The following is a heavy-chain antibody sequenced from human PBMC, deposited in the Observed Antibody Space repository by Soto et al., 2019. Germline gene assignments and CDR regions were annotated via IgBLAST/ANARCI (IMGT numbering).Heavy chain of an antibody. CDR2: ISAYNGNT. CDR3: ARDREIVGADKFDP. D-gene: IGHD1-26*01. Sequence: ASVKVSCKASGYTFTSYGISWVRQAPGQGLEWMGWISAYNGNTNYAQKLQGRVTMTTDTSTSTAYMELRSLRSDDTAVYYCARDREIVGADKFDPWGQGTLVTVYS. J-gene: IGHJ5*02. V-gene: IGHV1-18*04. CDR1: GYTFTSYG.